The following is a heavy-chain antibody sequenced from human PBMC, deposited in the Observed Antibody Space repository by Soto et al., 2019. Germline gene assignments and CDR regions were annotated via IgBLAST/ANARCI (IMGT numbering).Heavy chain of an antibody. CDR3: AHKVREYSSSWYYGY. J-gene: IGHJ4*02. CDR1: GFSLSTSGVG. CDR2: IYWDDDK. D-gene: IGHD6-13*01. V-gene: IGHV2-5*02. Sequence: QITLKESGPTLVKPTQTLTLTCTFSGFSLSTSGVGVGWIRQPPGKALEWLALIYWDDDKRYSPSLKSRLTITKDTSKNQVVLTMTNMDPVDSATYYCAHKVREYSSSWYYGYWGQGTLVTVSS.